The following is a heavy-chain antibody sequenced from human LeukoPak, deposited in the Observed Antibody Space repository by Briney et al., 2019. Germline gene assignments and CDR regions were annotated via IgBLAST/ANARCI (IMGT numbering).Heavy chain of an antibody. J-gene: IGHJ3*02. Sequence: GGSLRLSCAASGFTFSSYAMSWVRQAPGKGLEWVSAISGSGGSTYYADSVKGRFTISRDNSKNTLYLQMNSLRAEDTAVYYCAKDSGVSVIAAAVPAFDIWGQGTMVTVSS. CDR2: ISGSGGST. CDR1: GFTFSSYA. CDR3: AKDSGVSVIAAAVPAFDI. D-gene: IGHD6-13*01. V-gene: IGHV3-23*01.